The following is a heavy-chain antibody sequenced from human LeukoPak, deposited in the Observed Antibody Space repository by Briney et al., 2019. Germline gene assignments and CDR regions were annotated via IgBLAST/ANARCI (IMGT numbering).Heavy chain of an antibody. CDR2: INPNSGGT. Sequence: ASVKVSCRASGYTFTGYYMHWVRQAPGQGLEWMGWINPNSGGTNYAQKFQGRVTMTRDTSISTAYMELSRLRSDDTAVYYCAREGDYYGTGSPLDYWGQGTLVTVSS. D-gene: IGHD3-10*01. J-gene: IGHJ4*02. CDR3: AREGDYYGTGSPLDY. V-gene: IGHV1-2*02. CDR1: GYTFTGYY.